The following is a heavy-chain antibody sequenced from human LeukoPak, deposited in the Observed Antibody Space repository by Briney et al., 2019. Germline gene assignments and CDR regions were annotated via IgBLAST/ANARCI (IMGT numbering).Heavy chain of an antibody. CDR3: ARGQYYYYYYMDV. Sequence: PSETLSLTCTVSGDSISSYSWSWIRQPPGKGLEWIGYIYYSGSTNYNPSLKSRVTISVDTSKNHFSLKLGSVTAADTAVYYCARGQYYYYYYMDVWGKGTTVTVSS. J-gene: IGHJ6*03. V-gene: IGHV4-59*12. CDR1: GDSISSYS. CDR2: IYYSGST.